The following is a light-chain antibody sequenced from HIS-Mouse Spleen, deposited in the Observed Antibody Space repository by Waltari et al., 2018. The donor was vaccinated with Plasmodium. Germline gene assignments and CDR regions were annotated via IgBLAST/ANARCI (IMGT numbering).Light chain of an antibody. V-gene: IGKV3-15*01. CDR1: QSVSSN. CDR3: QQYNNWSFT. Sequence: EIVMTQSPATLSVSPGERATLSCRASQSVSSNLAWYHQKPGQAPRLLIYGASTMATGIPARFSGSGSGTEFTLTISSLQSEDFAVYYCQQYNNWSFTFGPGTKVDIK. J-gene: IGKJ3*01. CDR2: GAS.